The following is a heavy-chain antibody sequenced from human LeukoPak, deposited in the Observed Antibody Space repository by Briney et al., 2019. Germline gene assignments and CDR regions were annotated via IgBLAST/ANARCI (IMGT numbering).Heavy chain of an antibody. CDR2: IYSGGIYNDGTT. Sequence: GGSLRLSCAASGFTVSSNYMSWVRQAPGKGLEWVSVIYSGGIYNDGTTNYGDSVKGRFTISRDNSKNTLYLQMNSLRAEDTGVYYCARRELLGYSYGLRTFNIWGQGTTVTVSS. D-gene: IGHD5-18*01. J-gene: IGHJ3*02. CDR1: GFTVSSNY. V-gene: IGHV3-66*04. CDR3: ARRELLGYSYGLRTFNI.